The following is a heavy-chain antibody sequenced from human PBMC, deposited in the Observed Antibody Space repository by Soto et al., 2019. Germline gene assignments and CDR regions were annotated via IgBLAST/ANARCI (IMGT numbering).Heavy chain of an antibody. CDR3: AASGSNGQFDF. CDR2: IYYSGST. J-gene: IGHJ4*02. Sequence: SETLSPTCTVSGGSISNYFWHWIRQPPGKGLEWIGYIYYSGSTNYNPSLKSRVTISVDTSKNQFSLKLSSVTAADTAVYYCAASGSNGQFDFWAQGTLVTVSS. D-gene: IGHD3-10*01. V-gene: IGHV4-59*01. CDR1: GGSISNYF.